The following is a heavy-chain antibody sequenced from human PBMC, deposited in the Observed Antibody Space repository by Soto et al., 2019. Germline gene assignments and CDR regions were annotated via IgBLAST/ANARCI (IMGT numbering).Heavy chain of an antibody. V-gene: IGHV3-30*03. Sequence: QIQLVESGGDVVQPGRSLRLSCAASGFNFGFFGMHWVRQAPGKGLEWVAFISGDGINTHYADSVRGRVTLSRDYSKRTMYLQMDTLRDDDTALYYCARGNLSFDFDSWGQGTLVTVSS. CDR2: ISGDGINT. CDR3: ARGNLSFDFDS. D-gene: IGHD1-26*01. CDR1: GFNFGFFG. J-gene: IGHJ4*02.